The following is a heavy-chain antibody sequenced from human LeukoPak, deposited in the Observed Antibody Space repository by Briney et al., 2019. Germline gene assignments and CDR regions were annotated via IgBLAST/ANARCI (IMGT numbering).Heavy chain of an antibody. CDR3: AKVVVATIWYYYYYMDV. V-gene: IGHV3-23*01. CDR2: ISGSGGST. J-gene: IGHJ6*03. Sequence: GGTLRLSCAASGITFSSYAMSWVRQAPGKGLEWVSAISGSGGSTYYADSVKGRFTISRDNSKNTLYLQMNSLRAEDTAVYYCAKVVVATIWYYYYYMDVWGKGTTVTVSS. CDR1: GITFSSYA. D-gene: IGHD5-12*01.